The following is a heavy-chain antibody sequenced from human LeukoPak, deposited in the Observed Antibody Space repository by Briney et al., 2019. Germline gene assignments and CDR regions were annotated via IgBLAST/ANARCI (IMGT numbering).Heavy chain of an antibody. J-gene: IGHJ3*02. V-gene: IGHV3-49*04. D-gene: IGHD2-2*01. Sequence: PGGSLRLSCTASGFTFGGYAMSWVRQAPGKGLEWVGLIRSKPNGGATEYAASVKGRFTISRDDSKSIAYLQMNSLKTEDTAVYYCTRPLRSCSSTSCYVYAFDIWGQGTMVTVSS. CDR3: TRPLRSCSSTSCYVYAFDI. CDR1: GFTFGGYA. CDR2: IRSKPNGGAT.